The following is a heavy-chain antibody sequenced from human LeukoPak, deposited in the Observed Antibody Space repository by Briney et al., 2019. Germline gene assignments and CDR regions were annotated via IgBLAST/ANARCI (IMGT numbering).Heavy chain of an antibody. D-gene: IGHD3-3*01. CDR2: IKGDGIST. CDR1: GFDFSSNW. Sequence: GGSLRLSCAAAGFDFSSNWMHWVRHAPGQGLVWVSRIKGDGISTNYADSVKGRFTISRDIAKNTLYLQMNSLRAEDTGVYYCAKDHYWSIDYWGRGTLVTVSS. J-gene: IGHJ4*02. CDR3: AKDHYWSIDY. V-gene: IGHV3-74*01.